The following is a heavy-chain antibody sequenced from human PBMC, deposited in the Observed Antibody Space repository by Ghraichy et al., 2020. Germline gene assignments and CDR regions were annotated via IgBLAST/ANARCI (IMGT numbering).Heavy chain of an antibody. CDR2: ISGSGGST. D-gene: IGHD6-19*01. Sequence: GGSLRLSCAASGFTFSSYAMSWVRQAPGKGLEWVSAISGSGGSTYYADSVKGRFTISRDNSKNTLYLQMNSLRAEDTAVYYCAKSPVPPHPGSSGWYRGDYYYGMDVWGQGTTVTVSS. J-gene: IGHJ6*02. V-gene: IGHV3-23*01. CDR3: AKSPVPPHPGSSGWYRGDYYYGMDV. CDR1: GFTFSSYA.